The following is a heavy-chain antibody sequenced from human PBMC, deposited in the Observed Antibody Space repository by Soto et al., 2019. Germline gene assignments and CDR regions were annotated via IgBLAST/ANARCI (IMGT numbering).Heavy chain of an antibody. J-gene: IGHJ6*02. D-gene: IGHD6-13*01. V-gene: IGHV3-48*02. CDR2: ISSSSSTI. Sequence: GGSRRLSCAASGFTFSSYSMNWVRQAPGKGLEWVSYISSSSSTIYYADSVKGRFTISRDNAKNSLYLQMNSLRDEDTAVYYCARSVGMYSSSPNYYYYGMDVWGQGTTVTVSS. CDR1: GFTFSSYS. CDR3: ARSVGMYSSSPNYYYYGMDV.